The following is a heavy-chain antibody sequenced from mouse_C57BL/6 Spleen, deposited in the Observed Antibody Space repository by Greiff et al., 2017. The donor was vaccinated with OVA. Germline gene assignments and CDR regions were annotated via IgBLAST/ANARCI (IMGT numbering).Heavy chain of an antibody. Sequence: QVHVKQSGAELVRPGASVTLSCKASGYTFTDYEMHWVKQTPVHGLEWIGAIDPETGGTAYNQKFKGKAILTADKSSSTAYMELRSLTSEDSAVYYGTEGTTGDAMDYWGQGTSVTVSS. CDR1: GYTFTDYE. CDR2: IDPETGGT. J-gene: IGHJ4*01. D-gene: IGHD2-12*01. V-gene: IGHV1-15*01. CDR3: TEGTTGDAMDY.